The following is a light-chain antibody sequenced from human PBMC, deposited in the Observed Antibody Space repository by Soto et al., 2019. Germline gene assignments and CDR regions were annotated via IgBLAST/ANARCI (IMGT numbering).Light chain of an antibody. Sequence: QSALTQPPSASGSPGQSVTISCTGTSSDVGGYNYVSWYQQHPGKAPKLMIYAVNMRPSGVPDRFSGSKSGNTASLTISGLQAEDEADYSCCSYAGSYTWVFGGGTKLTVL. J-gene: IGLJ3*02. CDR2: AVN. CDR1: SSDVGGYNY. CDR3: CSYAGSYTWV. V-gene: IGLV2-11*01.